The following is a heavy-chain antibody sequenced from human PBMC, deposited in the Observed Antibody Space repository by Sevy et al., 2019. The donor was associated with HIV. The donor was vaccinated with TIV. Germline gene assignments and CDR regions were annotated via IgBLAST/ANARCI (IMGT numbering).Heavy chain of an antibody. CDR1: GGSISNYF. CDR3: ARERIGAVGDFDY. D-gene: IGHD6-13*01. CDR2: IYYSGST. Sequence: SETLSLTCTVSGGSISNYFWSWIRQPPGKGLEWIEYIYYSGSTNYNPSLKSRLTISVDTSKNQFSLKLSSVTAADTAVYYCARERIGAVGDFDYWGQGTLVTVSS. J-gene: IGHJ4*02. V-gene: IGHV4-59*01.